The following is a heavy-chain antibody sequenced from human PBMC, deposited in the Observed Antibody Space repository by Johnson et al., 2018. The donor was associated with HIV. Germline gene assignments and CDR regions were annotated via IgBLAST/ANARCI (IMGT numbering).Heavy chain of an antibody. CDR1: GFSFSYAW. CDR2: INSDGSNT. D-gene: IGHD1-26*01. V-gene: IGHV3-74*01. CDR3: ARDLRVGAIDGFDI. Sequence: VQLVESGGELVKPGGSLRLSCAASGFSFSYAWMSWVRQAPGKGLEWVGRINSDGSNTNYADAVKGRFTISRDNAKNTLYLQMNSLRVEDTAVYYCARDLRVGAIDGFDIWGQGTMVTVSS. J-gene: IGHJ3*02.